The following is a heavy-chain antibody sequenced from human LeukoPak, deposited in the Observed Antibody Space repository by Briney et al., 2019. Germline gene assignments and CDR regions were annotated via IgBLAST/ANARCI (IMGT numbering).Heavy chain of an antibody. D-gene: IGHD4-17*01. CDR1: GFTFSSYG. CDR2: IWYDGSNK. Sequence: GGSLRLSCAASGFTFSSYGMHWVRQAPGKGLEWVAVIWYDGSNKYYADSVKGRFTISRDNSKNTLYLQMNSLRAEDTAVYYCARDRDGWGIDGDYFPRPFDPWGQGTLVTVSS. V-gene: IGHV3-33*01. J-gene: IGHJ5*02. CDR3: ARDRDGWGIDGDYFPRPFDP.